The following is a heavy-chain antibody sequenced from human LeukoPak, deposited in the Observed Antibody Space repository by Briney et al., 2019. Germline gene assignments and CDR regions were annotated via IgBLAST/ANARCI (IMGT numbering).Heavy chain of an antibody. CDR2: IWYDGSNK. V-gene: IGHV3-33*06. D-gene: IGHD5-18*01. J-gene: IGHJ4*02. Sequence: AGGSLRLSCAASGFTFSNYGIHWVRQVPGKGLEWVAVIWYDGSNKYYADSVKGRFTISRDNSKNTLYLQMNSLRAEDTAVYYCAKGDGYNYGYFDYWGQGTLVTVSS. CDR3: AKGDGYNYGYFDY. CDR1: GFTFSNYG.